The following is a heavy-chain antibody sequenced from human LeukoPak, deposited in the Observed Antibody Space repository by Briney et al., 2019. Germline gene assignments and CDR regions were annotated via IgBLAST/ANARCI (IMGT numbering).Heavy chain of an antibody. J-gene: IGHJ5*02. V-gene: IGHV4-4*07. Sequence: SETLSLTCTVSGGSISSYYWSWIRQPAGKGLEWIGRIYTSGSTNYNPSLKGRVTMSVGTSKNQFSLKLSSVTAADTAVYYCARDRYSSGSAFDPWGQGTLVTVSS. CDR1: GGSISSYY. CDR3: ARDRYSSGSAFDP. D-gene: IGHD6-19*01. CDR2: IYTSGST.